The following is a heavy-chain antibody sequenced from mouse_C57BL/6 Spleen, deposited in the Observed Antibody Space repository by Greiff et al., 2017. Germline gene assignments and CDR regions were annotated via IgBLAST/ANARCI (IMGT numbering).Heavy chain of an antibody. CDR2: IRNKANGYTT. V-gene: IGHV7-3*01. J-gene: IGHJ1*03. Sequence: EVQLVESGGGLVQPGGSLSLSCAASGFTFTDYYMSWVRQPPGKALEWVGFIRNKANGYTTEYSASVKGRFTISRDNSPSILYLQMNSLRAEDRATYYCARYKDSYGSSRYFDVWGTGTTVTVSS. CDR1: GFTFTDYY. CDR3: ARYKDSYGSSRYFDV. D-gene: IGHD1-1*01.